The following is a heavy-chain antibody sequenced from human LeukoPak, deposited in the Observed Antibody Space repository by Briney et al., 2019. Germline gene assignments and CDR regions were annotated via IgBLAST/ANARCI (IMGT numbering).Heavy chain of an antibody. CDR2: INHSGST. V-gene: IGHV4-34*01. D-gene: IGHD2-8*01. CDR3: ARGLRVYAISRRAWFDP. J-gene: IGHJ5*02. CDR1: GFTFSSYA. Sequence: PGGSLRLSCAASGFTFSSYAMSWIRQPPGKGLEWIGEINHSGSTNYNPALKSRVTISVDTSKNQFSLKLSSVTAADTAVYYCARGLRVYAISRRAWFDPWGQGTLVTVSS.